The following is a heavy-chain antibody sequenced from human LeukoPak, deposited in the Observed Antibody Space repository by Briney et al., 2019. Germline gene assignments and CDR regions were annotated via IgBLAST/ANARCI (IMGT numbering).Heavy chain of an antibody. CDR3: ATSYGSGSYYDHYYYGTDV. CDR2: ISSSSTNI. D-gene: IGHD3-10*01. J-gene: IGHJ6*02. CDR1: TFIFSDYS. V-gene: IGHV3-21*01. Sequence: GGSLRLSCAASTFIFSDYSMNWVRQAPGKGLEWVSAISSSSTNIFYADSVRGRFTISRDNAKKSLYLQMNSLRAEDTAVYYCATSYGSGSYYDHYYYGTDVWGQGTTVIVSS.